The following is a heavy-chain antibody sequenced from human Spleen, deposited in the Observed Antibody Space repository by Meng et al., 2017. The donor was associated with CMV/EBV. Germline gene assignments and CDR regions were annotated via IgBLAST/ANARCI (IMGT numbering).Heavy chain of an antibody. CDR3: ARAQVYYFDS. Sequence: GGSLRLSCVASGITFSSYSMNWVRQAPGKGLEWVSSISSSSSYKYYADSVKGRFTISRDNAENSLYLQMSSLRAEDTAVYYCARAQVYYFDSWGQGTLVTVSS. V-gene: IGHV3-21*01. D-gene: IGHD2-8*01. J-gene: IGHJ4*02. CDR2: ISSSSSYK. CDR1: GITFSSYS.